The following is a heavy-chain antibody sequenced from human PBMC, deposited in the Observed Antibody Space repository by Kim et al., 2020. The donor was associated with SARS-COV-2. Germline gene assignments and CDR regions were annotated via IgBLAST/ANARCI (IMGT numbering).Heavy chain of an antibody. CDR2: IYYSGST. Sequence: SETLSLTCTVSGGSISSSSYYWGWIRQPPGKGLEWSGSIYYSGSTYYNPSLKSRATISVDTSKNQFSLKLSSVTAADTAVYYCAGDPFITMIVVAQGYYYGMDVWGQGTTVTVSS. J-gene: IGHJ6*02. V-gene: IGHV4-39*02. CDR1: GGSISSSSYY. CDR3: AGDPFITMIVVAQGYYYGMDV. D-gene: IGHD3-22*01.